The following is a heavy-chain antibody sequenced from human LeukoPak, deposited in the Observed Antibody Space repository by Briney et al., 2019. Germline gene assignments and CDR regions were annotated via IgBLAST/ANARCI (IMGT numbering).Heavy chain of an antibody. J-gene: IGHJ4*02. V-gene: IGHV3-23*01. CDR1: GLTFISYV. CDR2: ISGSGGST. D-gene: IGHD6-6*01. Sequence: GGSWSPSLAAFGLTFISYVLSWVRQPPGKGLEWVSAISGSGGSTYYADSVKGRFTISRDNSKNTLYLQMNSLRAEDTAVYYCAKTRDSSSSYFDYWGQGTLVTVSS. CDR3: AKTRDSSSSYFDY.